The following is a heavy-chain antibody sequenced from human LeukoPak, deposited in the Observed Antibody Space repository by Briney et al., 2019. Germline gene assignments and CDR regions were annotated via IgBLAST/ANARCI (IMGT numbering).Heavy chain of an antibody. V-gene: IGHV3-23*01. D-gene: IGHD5-18*01. CDR1: GFTFSSYA. J-gene: IGHJ6*02. CDR3: AKGLTSIQLWLEGINYYYGMDV. Sequence: GGSLRLSCAASGFTFSSYAMSWVRQAPGKGLEWVSAISGSGGSTYYADSVKGRFTISRDNSKNTLYLQMNSLRAEDTAVYYCAKGLTSIQLWLEGINYYYGMDVWGQGTTVTVSS. CDR2: ISGSGGST.